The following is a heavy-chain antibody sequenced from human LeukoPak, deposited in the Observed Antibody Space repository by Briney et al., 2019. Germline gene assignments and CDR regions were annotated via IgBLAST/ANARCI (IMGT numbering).Heavy chain of an antibody. CDR1: GFTFSIQG. Sequence: GGSLRLSCAASGFTFSIQGMAWVRQAPVKVLEWVSAIFGSGTTTYYADSVKGRFTISRDNSKNTQYLKMNSLRAEDMALYFCEKMQGYFDYWGQGTLVTVSS. V-gene: IGHV3-23*01. CDR3: EKMQGYFDY. J-gene: IGHJ4*02. CDR2: IFGSGTTT.